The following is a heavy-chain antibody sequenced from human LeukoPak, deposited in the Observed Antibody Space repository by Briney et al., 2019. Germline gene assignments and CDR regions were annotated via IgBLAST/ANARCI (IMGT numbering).Heavy chain of an antibody. CDR3: SRDPDRQYGSGKYSWFDS. J-gene: IGHJ5*01. D-gene: IGHD3-10*01. V-gene: IGHV3-74*01. CDR1: GFTFSSYW. Sequence: PRGSLRLSCAASGFTFSSYWMHWVRQAPGKGLVWVARIKSEGNSIRYADSVKGRFTISRDNTKNTLYMQMNSLRAEDTAVYYGSRDPDRQYGSGKYSWFDSWGQGTLVTVSS. CDR2: IKSEGNSI.